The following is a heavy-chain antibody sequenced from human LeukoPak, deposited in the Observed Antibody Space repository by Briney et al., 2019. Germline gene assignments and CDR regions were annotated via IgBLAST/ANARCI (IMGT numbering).Heavy chain of an antibody. D-gene: IGHD6-19*01. J-gene: IGHJ6*02. CDR1: GGTFSSYA. V-gene: IGHV1-69*04. CDR3: ARDVGSGWPYYYYGMDV. CDR2: IIPILGIA. Sequence: SVKVSCKASGGTFSSYAVSWVRQAPGQGLEWMGRIIPILGIANYAQKFQGRVTITAGKSTSTAYMELSSLRSEDTAVYHCARDVGSGWPYYYYGMDVWGQGTTVTVSS.